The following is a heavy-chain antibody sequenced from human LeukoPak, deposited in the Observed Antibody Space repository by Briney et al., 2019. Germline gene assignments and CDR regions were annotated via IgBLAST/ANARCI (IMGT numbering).Heavy chain of an antibody. J-gene: IGHJ3*02. Sequence: GGSLKLSCAASGFTFSSYSMNWVRQAPGKGLEWVSSISSSSSYIYYADSVKGRFTISRDNAKNSLYLQMNGLRAEDTAVYYCARERNTGRDDAFDIWGQGTMVTVSS. V-gene: IGHV3-21*01. CDR2: ISSSSSYI. CDR1: GFTFSSYS. D-gene: IGHD2-8*02. CDR3: ARERNTGRDDAFDI.